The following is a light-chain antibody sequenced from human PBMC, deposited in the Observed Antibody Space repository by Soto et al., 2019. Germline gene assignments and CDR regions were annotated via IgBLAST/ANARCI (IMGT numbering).Light chain of an antibody. V-gene: IGLV2-23*02. Sequence: QSALTQPASVSGSPGQSITISCTGTTSDVGTYKLVSWYQQYPGKAPKLMIYEVDKRPSGVSNRFSASKSGNTASLTISGLHTEDEADYYCCSYATSKTDVFGTGTKLTVL. J-gene: IGLJ1*01. CDR1: TSDVGTYKL. CDR3: CSYATSKTDV. CDR2: EVD.